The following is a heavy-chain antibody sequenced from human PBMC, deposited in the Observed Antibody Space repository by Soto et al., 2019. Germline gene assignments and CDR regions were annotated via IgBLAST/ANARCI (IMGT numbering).Heavy chain of an antibody. CDR1: GGVMSRGCTS. J-gene: IGHJ5*02. D-gene: IGHD2-2*01. V-gene: IGHV4-30-2*01. CDR3: ARVPDR. CDR2: IYHSGNT. Sequence: SEALCLTGAVSGGVMSRGCTSWGCIRQHQGKGLEWIGYIYHSGNTYYNPSLKRRVTISVARSKNQFSLKLSSVTAADTAVYYCARVPDRWGQGTLVTVS.